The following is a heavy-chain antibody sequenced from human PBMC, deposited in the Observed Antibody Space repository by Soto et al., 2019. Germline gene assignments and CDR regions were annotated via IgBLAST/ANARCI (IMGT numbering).Heavy chain of an antibody. CDR1: GYNLAGYW. V-gene: IGHV5-51*01. D-gene: IGHD3-3*01. Sequence: EFLKISFKGSGYNLAGYWIAWVRQIPGKGLELMGIIYPSDSDTRYRPSFQGQVTISADKSISSAYLQWSSLRASDTAMYYCARGGVSTRTFDYWGQGTPVTVSS. CDR2: IYPSDSDT. CDR3: ARGGVSTRTFDY. J-gene: IGHJ4*02.